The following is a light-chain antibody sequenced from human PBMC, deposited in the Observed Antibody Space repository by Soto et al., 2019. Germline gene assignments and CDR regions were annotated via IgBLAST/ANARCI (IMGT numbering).Light chain of an antibody. Sequence: EIVLTQSPATLSLSPGERATLSCRASQSVSSYLAWYQQKPGQAPRLLIYDAYNRATGIPPRFSGSGSGTDFTLTISRLETEDFAVFYCQQYGTSEIIFGQGTRLEI. CDR3: QQYGTSEII. CDR2: DAY. J-gene: IGKJ5*01. CDR1: QSVSSY. V-gene: IGKV3-11*01.